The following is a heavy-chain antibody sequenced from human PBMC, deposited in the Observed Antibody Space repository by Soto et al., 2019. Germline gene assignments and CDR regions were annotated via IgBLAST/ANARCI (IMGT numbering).Heavy chain of an antibody. J-gene: IGHJ4*02. D-gene: IGHD3-16*02. CDR1: GGTFISYA. CDR3: ARDANDYVWGSYRYLYFDY. CDR2: IIPIFGTA. Sequence: ASVKVSCKASGGTFISYAISWVRQAPGQGLEWMGGIIPIFGTANYAQKFQGRVTITADESTSTAYMELSSLRSEDTAVYYCARDANDYVWGSYRYLYFDYWGQGTLVTVSS. V-gene: IGHV1-69*13.